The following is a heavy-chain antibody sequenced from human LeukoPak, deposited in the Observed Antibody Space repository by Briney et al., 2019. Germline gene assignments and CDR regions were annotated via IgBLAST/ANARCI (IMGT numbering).Heavy chain of an antibody. CDR3: ARANYYDSNRYSPFDD. D-gene: IGHD3-22*01. Sequence: PGGTLRLSCAASGFTFSSYGMSWVRQAPGKGLEWVSTISSSGGSTYYTDSVKGRFTISRDNAKNSLFLQMDSLRPEDTALYYCARANYYDSNRYSPFDDWGQGTLVTVSS. V-gene: IGHV3-23*01. CDR1: GFTFSSYG. CDR2: ISSSGGST. J-gene: IGHJ4*02.